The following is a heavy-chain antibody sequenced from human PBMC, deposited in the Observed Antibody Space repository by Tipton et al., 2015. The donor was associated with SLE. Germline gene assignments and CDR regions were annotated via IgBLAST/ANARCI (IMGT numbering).Heavy chain of an antibody. D-gene: IGHD1-26*01. CDR3: ARDSGSYYSDY. CDR1: GFTFSSYS. Sequence: SLRLSCAASGFTFSSYSRNWVRQAPGKGLEWVSSISISRSYIYYADSVKGRFTISRDNAKNSLYLQMNSLRAEDTAVYYCARDSGSYYSDYWGQGTLVTVSS. J-gene: IGHJ4*02. CDR2: ISISRSYI. V-gene: IGHV3-21*01.